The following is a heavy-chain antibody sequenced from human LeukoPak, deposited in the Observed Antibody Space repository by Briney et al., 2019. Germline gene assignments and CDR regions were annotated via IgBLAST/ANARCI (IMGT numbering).Heavy chain of an antibody. D-gene: IGHD2-2*01. J-gene: IGHJ6*04. V-gene: IGHV4-34*01. CDR2: ISHSGST. CDR3: ARGRGYGVVVPAAPYYYGMDV. CDR1: GGSFSGYY. Sequence: SETLSLTCAVYGGSFSGYYWSWIRQPPGKGLEWIGEISHSGSTNYNPSLKSRVTISVDTSKNQFSLKLSSVTAADTAVYYCARGRGYGVVVPAAPYYYGMDVWGKGTTVTVSS.